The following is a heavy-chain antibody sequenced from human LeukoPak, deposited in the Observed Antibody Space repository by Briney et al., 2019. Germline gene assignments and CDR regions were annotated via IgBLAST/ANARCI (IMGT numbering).Heavy chain of an antibody. Sequence: PGGSLRLSCAASGFTYSSYGMHWVRQAPGKGLEWVAVISYDGSNKYYADSVKGRFTISRDNSKNTLYLQMNSLKTEDTAVYYCTTLPEESFPYDYWGQGTLVTVSS. CDR1: GFTYSSYG. V-gene: IGHV3-30*03. CDR2: ISYDGSNK. D-gene: IGHD1-14*01. CDR3: TTLPEESFPYDY. J-gene: IGHJ4*02.